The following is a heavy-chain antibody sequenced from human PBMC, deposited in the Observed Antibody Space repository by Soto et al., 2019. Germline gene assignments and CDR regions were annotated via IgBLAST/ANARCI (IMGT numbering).Heavy chain of an antibody. D-gene: IGHD3-16*01. V-gene: IGHV1-46*01. J-gene: IGHJ4*02. CDR3: ARDFYDYVWGSYGPLDY. CDR1: GYTFTSYY. CDR2: INPSGGST. Sequence: ALVKVSCKASGYTFTSYYMHWVRQAPGQGLEWMGKINPSGGSTSYAQKLQGRVTMTRDTSTITVYMELSSLRSEDTAVYYCARDFYDYVWGSYGPLDYWGQGTLVTVS.